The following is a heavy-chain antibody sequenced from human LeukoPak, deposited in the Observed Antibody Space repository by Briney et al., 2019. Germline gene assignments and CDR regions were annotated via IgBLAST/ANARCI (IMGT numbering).Heavy chain of an antibody. CDR3: ARLSDILTGQNPFDY. V-gene: IGHV1-2*02. D-gene: IGHD3-9*01. CDR2: INTNTGGT. Sequence: GASVKVSCKASGYTFTGYYMYWVRQAPGQGLEWMGWINTNTGGTNYAQKFQGRVTMTRDTSISTAYMELSRLRSDDTAVYYCARLSDILTGQNPFDYWGQGTLATVSS. CDR1: GYTFTGYY. J-gene: IGHJ4*02.